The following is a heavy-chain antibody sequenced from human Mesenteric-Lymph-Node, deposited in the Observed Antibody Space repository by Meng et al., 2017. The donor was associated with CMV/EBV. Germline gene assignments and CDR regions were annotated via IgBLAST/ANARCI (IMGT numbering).Heavy chain of an antibody. CDR1: GFTFSRYW. J-gene: IGHJ4*02. V-gene: IGHV3-7*01. CDR2: IKQDGSEK. D-gene: IGHD3-16*02. CDR3: AKTSGGVIEGPDY. Sequence: GESLKISCAASGFTFSRYWMSWVRQAPGKGLEWVANIKQDGSEKYYVDSVKGRFTVSRDNAKNSLYLQMNSLRAEDTAVYYCAKTSGGVIEGPDYWGQGTLVTVSS.